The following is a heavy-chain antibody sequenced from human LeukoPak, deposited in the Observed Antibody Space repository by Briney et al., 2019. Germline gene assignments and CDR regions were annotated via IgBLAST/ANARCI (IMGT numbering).Heavy chain of an antibody. V-gene: IGHV3-23*01. Sequence: PGGSLRLSCAASGFSFGNYGMSWVRQAPGKGLEWVSIISGRGATTYYADSVKGHFTISRDNPKNTLYLHMSSLRAEDTAVYYCAKRVGAWIQLWSPHDAFDIWGQGTLVTVSS. D-gene: IGHD5-18*01. CDR2: ISGRGATT. CDR3: AKRVGAWIQLWSPHDAFDI. J-gene: IGHJ3*02. CDR1: GFSFGNYG.